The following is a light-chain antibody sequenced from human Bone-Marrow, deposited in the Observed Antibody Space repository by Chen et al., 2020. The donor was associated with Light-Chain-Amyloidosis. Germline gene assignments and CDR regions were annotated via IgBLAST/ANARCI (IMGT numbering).Light chain of an antibody. CDR1: SSDVGGDNH. J-gene: IGLJ1*01. Sequence: QSALTQPASLSGSPGQSLTLSSTGTSSDVGGDNHVSWYQQHPDKAPKIMIYEVTNRPSWVPDRFSGSKSDNTASLTISGLQTEDEADYFCSSYTITNTLVFGSGTRVTVL. CDR3: SSYTITNTLV. CDR2: EVT. V-gene: IGLV2-14*01.